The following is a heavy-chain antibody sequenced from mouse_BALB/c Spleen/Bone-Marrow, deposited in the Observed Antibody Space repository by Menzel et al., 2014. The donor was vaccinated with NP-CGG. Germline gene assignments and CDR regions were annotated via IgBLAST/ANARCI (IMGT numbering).Heavy chain of an antibody. J-gene: IGHJ4*01. D-gene: IGHD2-1*01. Sequence: VQLVESGPGLVAPSRSLSITCTVSGFSLSRYSVHWVRQPPGKGLEWLGMIWGGGSTDYNSALKSRLSISKDNSKSQVFLKMNSLQTDDTAMYYCARNPPYGNYEDYYAMDYWGQGTSVTVSS. CDR2: IWGGGST. CDR1: GFSLSRYS. V-gene: IGHV2-6-4*01. CDR3: ARNPPYGNYEDYYAMDY.